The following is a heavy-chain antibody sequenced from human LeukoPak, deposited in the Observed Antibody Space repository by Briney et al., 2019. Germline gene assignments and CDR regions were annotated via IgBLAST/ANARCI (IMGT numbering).Heavy chain of an antibody. CDR3: ARERRGYYDSSGYYRDAFDI. V-gene: IGHV3-53*01. J-gene: IGHJ3*02. Sequence: GGSLRLSCVASGVSVSNNFISWVRQAPGKGLQWVSVIYTGGNPRYADSVKGRFTISRDNSKNTLYLQMNSLRAEDTAVYYCARERRGYYDSSGYYRDAFDIWGQGTMVTVSS. CDR2: IYTGGNP. D-gene: IGHD3-22*01. CDR1: GVSVSNNF.